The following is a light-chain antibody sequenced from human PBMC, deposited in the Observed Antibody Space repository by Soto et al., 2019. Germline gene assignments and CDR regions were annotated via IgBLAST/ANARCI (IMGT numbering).Light chain of an antibody. V-gene: IGKV3-20*01. J-gene: IGKJ1*01. CDR3: QQYGSSPWT. CDR1: QSVSGSY. Sequence: EFVLTQSPGTLSLSPGERATLSCRASQSVSGSYVAWYQQKPDQVPRLLFSGASSRATGIPDRFSGSGSETDFTLSISRLEPEDFAVYYCQQYGSSPWTFGQGNKVEIK. CDR2: GAS.